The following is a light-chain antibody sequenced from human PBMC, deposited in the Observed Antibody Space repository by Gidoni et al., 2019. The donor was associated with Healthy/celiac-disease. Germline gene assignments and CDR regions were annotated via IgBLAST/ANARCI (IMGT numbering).Light chain of an antibody. CDR3: QQSYSNPRR. CDR2: AAS. Sequence: DIQMTQSPSSLSASVGDRVTSTCRASQSISNYLNWYQRKPGKAPKLMIYAASSFQSGVPSRFSCSGSGTDFTLTISSLQPEDFATYDCQQSYSNPRRFGQGTKLEIK. V-gene: IGKV1-39*01. J-gene: IGKJ2*04. CDR1: QSISNY.